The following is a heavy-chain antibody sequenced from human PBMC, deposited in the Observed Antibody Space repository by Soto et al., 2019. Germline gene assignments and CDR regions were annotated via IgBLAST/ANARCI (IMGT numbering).Heavy chain of an antibody. CDR2: INHSGST. CDR3: ARGRLLWFGELLSSEGMDV. CDR1: GGSFSGYY. J-gene: IGHJ6*02. D-gene: IGHD3-10*01. Sequence: SETLSLTCAVYGGSFSGYYWSWIRQPPGKGLEWIGEINHSGSTNYNPSLKSRVTISVDTSKNQFSLKLSSVTAADTAVYYCARGRLLWFGELLSSEGMDVWGQGTTVTVSS. V-gene: IGHV4-34*01.